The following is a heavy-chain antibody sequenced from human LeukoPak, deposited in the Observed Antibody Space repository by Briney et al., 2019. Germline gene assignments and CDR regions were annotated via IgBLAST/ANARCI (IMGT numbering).Heavy chain of an antibody. J-gene: IGHJ3*02. CDR3: ARDLVTVTKGFDI. V-gene: IGHV4-59*11. Sequence: PSDTLSLTCVVSTDSFSSHYWTWIRQPPGKGLEWIGYISYIGSTNYNPSLKSRVTISIDTSKNQFSLKLTSVTSADTAVYYCARDLVTVTKGFDIWGQGTMVSVSS. CDR1: TDSFSSHY. CDR2: ISYIGST. D-gene: IGHD4-17*01.